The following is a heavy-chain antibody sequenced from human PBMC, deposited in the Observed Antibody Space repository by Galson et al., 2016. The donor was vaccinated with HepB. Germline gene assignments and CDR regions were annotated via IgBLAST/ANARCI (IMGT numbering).Heavy chain of an antibody. CDR3: ARDNSGSYLDS. CDR1: GGSLIGDSYY. J-gene: IGHJ4*02. D-gene: IGHD1-26*01. V-gene: IGHV4-61*01. CDR2: IQSSGST. Sequence: SETLSLTCTVFGGSLIGDSYYWSWIRQPPGKGLEWIGYIQSSGSTNSKPSLKSRVSTSLDRSKNQFSLKLSSVTVADTAVYYCARDNSGSYLDSWGQGTLITVSS.